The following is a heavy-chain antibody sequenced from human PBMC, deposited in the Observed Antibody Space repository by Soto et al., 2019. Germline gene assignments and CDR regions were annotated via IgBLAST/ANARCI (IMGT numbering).Heavy chain of an antibody. J-gene: IGHJ4*02. D-gene: IGHD3-3*01. CDR2: IKGDGSEK. Sequence: PGGSLRLSCAASGFTFSSYWIKWVRQTPGKGLEWVANIKGDGSEKYYVDSLKGRFTISRDNAKNSLYLHMNSLRAEDTAVYYSVRGTMAPGLDHWGQGTLVTVSS. CDR1: GFTFSSYW. CDR3: VRGTMAPGLDH. V-gene: IGHV3-7*01.